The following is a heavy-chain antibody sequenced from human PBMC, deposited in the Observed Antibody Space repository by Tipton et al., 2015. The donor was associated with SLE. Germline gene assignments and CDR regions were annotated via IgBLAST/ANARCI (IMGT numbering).Heavy chain of an antibody. V-gene: IGHV4-59*11. CDR3: ARDSAVNFWYFDL. J-gene: IGHJ2*01. CDR1: GASIITHY. CDR2: ISYTGNT. Sequence: TLSLTCTVSGASIITHYWSWFRQPPGKGLEWIGYISYTGNTNFNPPPKSRVTMSVATSKNQFSLRLTSVTAADTAMYYCARDSAVNFWYFDLWGRGTLVTVSS.